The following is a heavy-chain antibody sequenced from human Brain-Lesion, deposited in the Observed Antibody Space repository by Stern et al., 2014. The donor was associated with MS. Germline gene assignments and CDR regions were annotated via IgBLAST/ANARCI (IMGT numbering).Heavy chain of an antibody. Sequence: QVQLQESGPGLVKPSETLSLTCTVAGGSVSSTSYALAWIRQPPGKGLEWIGTIYFSGNTYYSPPLKSRLTISLDPSKNQFSLQLRSVTAADTAVYYCAGEEDIRYCSGGSCTGNWFDPWGQGTLVTVSS. CDR2: IYFSGNT. CDR3: AGEEDIRYCSGGSCTGNWFDP. J-gene: IGHJ5*02. D-gene: IGHD2-15*01. V-gene: IGHV4-39*01. CDR1: GGSVSSTSYA.